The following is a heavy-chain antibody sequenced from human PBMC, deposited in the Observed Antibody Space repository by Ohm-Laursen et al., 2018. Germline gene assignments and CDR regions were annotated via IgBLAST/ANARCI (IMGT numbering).Heavy chain of an antibody. J-gene: IGHJ4*02. V-gene: IGHV3-30*18. CDR1: GFTFSSYG. Sequence: SLRLSCAASGFTFSSYGMHWVRQAPGKGLEWVAVISYDGSNKYYADSVKGRFTISRDNSKNTLYLQMNSLRAEDTAVYYCAKDGMWELLYYFDYWGQGTLVTVSS. CDR3: AKDGMWELLYYFDY. CDR2: ISYDGSNK. D-gene: IGHD1-26*01.